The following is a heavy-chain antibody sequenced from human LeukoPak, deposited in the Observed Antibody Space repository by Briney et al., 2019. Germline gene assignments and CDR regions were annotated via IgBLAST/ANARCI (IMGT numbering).Heavy chain of an antibody. CDR2: IYSGGST. J-gene: IGHJ4*02. Sequence: GGSLRLSCAASGFTVSSNYMSWVRQAPGKGLEWVSVIYSGGSTYYADSVKGRFTISRDNSKNTLYLQMNSLRAEDTAVYYCAKCIVGATTDYWGQGTLVPVSS. V-gene: IGHV3-53*01. CDR1: GFTVSSNY. CDR3: AKCIVGATTDY. D-gene: IGHD1-26*01.